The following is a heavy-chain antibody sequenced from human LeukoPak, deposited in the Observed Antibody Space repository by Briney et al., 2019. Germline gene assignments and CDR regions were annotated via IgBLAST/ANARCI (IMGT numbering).Heavy chain of an antibody. CDR2: THDHGST. CDR3: ARRSDYYDTSTNWFDP. V-gene: IGHV4-61*08. D-gene: IGHD3-22*01. J-gene: IGHJ5*02. Sequence: SETPSLTCTVSGGSVSSSGHFWNWVRQTPGKGLEWIGYTHDHGSTNYNPSLKSRVTISVDTSNNQFSLRLSSVTAADTAVYYCARRSDYYDTSTNWFDPWGQGTLVTVSS. CDR1: GGSVSSSGHF.